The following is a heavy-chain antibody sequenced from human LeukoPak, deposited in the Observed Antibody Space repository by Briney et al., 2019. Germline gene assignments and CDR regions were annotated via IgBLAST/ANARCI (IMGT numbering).Heavy chain of an antibody. D-gene: IGHD6-19*01. CDR2: ISGSGGST. CDR1: GFTFSSYA. CDR3: AKYSSGWCFEY. J-gene: IGHJ4*02. V-gene: IGHV3-23*01. Sequence: GGSLRLSCAASGFTFSSYAMSWVRQAPGKGLEWVSAISGSGGSTYYADSVKGRFTISRDNSKNTLYLKMNSLKAEDTAVYYCAKYSSGWCFEYWGQGTLVTVSS.